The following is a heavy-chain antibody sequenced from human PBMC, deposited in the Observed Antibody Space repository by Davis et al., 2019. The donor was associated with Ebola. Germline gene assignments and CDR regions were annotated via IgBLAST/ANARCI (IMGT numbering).Heavy chain of an antibody. V-gene: IGHV4-4*07. CDR1: GGSISSHY. D-gene: IGHD1-14*01. Sequence: PSETLSLTCTVSGGSISSHYWSWIRQPAGKGLEWIGRIYTSGRTNYNPSLKSRVTISVDTSKNQFSLKLSSVTAADTAVYYCARGHRGRAYYYYYYMDVWGKGTTVTVSS. J-gene: IGHJ6*03. CDR2: IYTSGRT. CDR3: ARGHRGRAYYYYYYMDV.